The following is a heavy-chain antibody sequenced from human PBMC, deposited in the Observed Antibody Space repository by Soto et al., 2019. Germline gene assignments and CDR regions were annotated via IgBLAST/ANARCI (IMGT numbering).Heavy chain of an antibody. J-gene: IGHJ5*01. CDR1: GFSLTTSGVG. Sequence: QITLKESGPTRVKPTQTLTLTCTFSGFSLTTSGVGVGWIRQPPGKALEWLALIYWDDDKRYSPSLKTRLTITKDTSKNQVVLTMTNMDPVDTATYYCAQSLWRGYKAWFDFWGQGTLVTVSS. D-gene: IGHD3-3*01. CDR3: AQSLWRGYKAWFDF. V-gene: IGHV2-5*02. CDR2: IYWDDDK.